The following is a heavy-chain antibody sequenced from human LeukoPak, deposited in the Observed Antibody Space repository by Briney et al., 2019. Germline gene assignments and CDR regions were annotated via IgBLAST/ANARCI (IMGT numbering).Heavy chain of an antibody. CDR2: IYHSGST. CDR3: ARALRSYPFDY. J-gene: IGHJ4*02. Sequence: SETLSLPCTVSGYSISSGYYWGWIRQPPGKGLEWIGSIYHSGSTYYNPSLKSRVTISVDTSKNQFSLKLSSVTAADTAVYYCARALRSYPFDYWGQGTLVTVSS. D-gene: IGHD1-26*01. V-gene: IGHV4-38-2*02. CDR1: GYSISSGYY.